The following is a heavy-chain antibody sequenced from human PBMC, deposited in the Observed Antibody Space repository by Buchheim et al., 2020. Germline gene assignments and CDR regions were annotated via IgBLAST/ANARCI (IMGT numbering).Heavy chain of an antibody. V-gene: IGHV3-30-3*01. CDR3: ARDRRREWELPDY. CDR1: GFTFSSYA. CDR2: ISYDGSNK. D-gene: IGHD1-26*01. Sequence: QVQLVESGGGVVQPGRSLRLSCAASGFTFSSYAMHWVRQAPGKGLEWVAVISYDGSNKYYADSVKGRFTISRDNSKNTLYVQMNSRRAEDTAVYYCARDRRREWELPDYWGQGTL. J-gene: IGHJ4*02.